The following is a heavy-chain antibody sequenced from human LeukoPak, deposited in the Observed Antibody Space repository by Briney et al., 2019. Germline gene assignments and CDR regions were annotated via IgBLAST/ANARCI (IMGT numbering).Heavy chain of an antibody. J-gene: IGHJ5*02. Sequence: SVKVSCKASGGTFSSYAISWVRQAPGQGLEWMGGIIPIFGTANYAQKFQGRVTITTDESTSTAYMELSSLRSEDTAVYYCARDGIVGATAGWFDPWGQGTLVTVSS. CDR2: IIPIFGTA. V-gene: IGHV1-69*05. CDR1: GGTFSSYA. CDR3: ARDGIVGATAGWFDP. D-gene: IGHD1-26*01.